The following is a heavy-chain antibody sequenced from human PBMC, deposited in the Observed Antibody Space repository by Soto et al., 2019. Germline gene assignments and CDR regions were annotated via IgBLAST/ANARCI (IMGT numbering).Heavy chain of an antibody. Sequence: SCAASGFTFSSYGMTWVRQAPGKGLEWVSFISGSGGTTKYADLVKGRFTVSRDNSKNTLYLQMSSLGADDTAIYYCAKEHSSSWASATWGQGTLVTAPQ. CDR1: GFTFSSYG. CDR2: ISGSGGTT. D-gene: IGHD6-6*01. CDR3: AKEHSSSWASAT. V-gene: IGHV3-23*01. J-gene: IGHJ4*02.